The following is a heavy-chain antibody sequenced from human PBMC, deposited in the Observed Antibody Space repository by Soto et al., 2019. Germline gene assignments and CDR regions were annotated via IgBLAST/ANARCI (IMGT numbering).Heavy chain of an antibody. V-gene: IGHV3-7*01. CDR3: AKLRVGTTLDY. CDR1: GFPFSNHW. D-gene: IGHD1-26*01. J-gene: IGHJ4*02. Sequence: EVQLVESGGGLAQPGGSLRLSCAASGFPFSNHWMSWVRQAPGKGLEWVATMTKDGSDNYYVDSVKGRFTISRDNAQNSVFLQMNSLRVEDTAVYYCAKLRVGTTLDYWGQGALVTVSS. CDR2: MTKDGSDN.